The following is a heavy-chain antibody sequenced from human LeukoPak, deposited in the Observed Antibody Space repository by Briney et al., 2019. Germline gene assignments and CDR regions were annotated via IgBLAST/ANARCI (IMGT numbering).Heavy chain of an antibody. CDR1: GDSISSVNYY. J-gene: IGHJ4*02. V-gene: IGHV4-30-4*01. CDR3: TRRMATTGRYYFDY. D-gene: IGHD1-1*01. CDR2: ISYSGTT. Sequence: SETLSLTCTVSGDSISSVNYYWSWIRQPPGKGLGWIGYISYSGTTYYNASLKSRLTISRDTSKNQFSLKLSSVTAADTAMYYCTRRMATTGRYYFDYWGQGTLVTVSS.